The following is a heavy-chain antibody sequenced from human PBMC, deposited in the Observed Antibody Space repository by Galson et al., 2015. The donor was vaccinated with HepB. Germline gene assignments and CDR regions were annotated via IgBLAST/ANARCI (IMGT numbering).Heavy chain of an antibody. CDR2: ISANRLYT. Sequence: SLRLSCAVSGFTFSDYYMSWIRQAPGKGLEWISYISANRLYTNYADSVKGRFTVSRDNVKTALYLQMDGLRVEDTAVYYCAGVADADYGDHTHFDHWGQGALVTVST. CDR1: GFTFSDYY. J-gene: IGHJ4*02. CDR3: AGVADADYGDHTHFDH. V-gene: IGHV3-11*06. D-gene: IGHD4-17*01.